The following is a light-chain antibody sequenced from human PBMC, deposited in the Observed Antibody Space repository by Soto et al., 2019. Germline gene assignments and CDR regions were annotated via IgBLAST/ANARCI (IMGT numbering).Light chain of an antibody. CDR2: WAS. V-gene: IGKV4-1*01. Sequence: DIVMTQSPDSLAVSLGESATINCKSSQSVLYSSNNKNYLAWYQQKPGQPPKALIYWASTRESGVPDRFSGSGSGTDFTLTISSLQAEDVAVYYCQQYYTTPWTFXQGTKLDIK. J-gene: IGKJ1*01. CDR1: QSVLYSSNNKNY. CDR3: QQYYTTPWT.